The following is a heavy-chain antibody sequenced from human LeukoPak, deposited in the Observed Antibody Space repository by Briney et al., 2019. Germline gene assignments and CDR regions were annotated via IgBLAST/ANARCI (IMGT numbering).Heavy chain of an antibody. V-gene: IGHV1-8*03. J-gene: IGHJ4*02. CDR3: AREVYYDSSGYYN. CDR1: GYTFTSYD. Sequence: ASVKVSCKASGYTFTSYDINWVRQATGQGLEWMGWMNPNNGNTGYAQKFQGRVTTTRNTSMSTAYMELSSLRSEDTAVYYCAREVYYDSSGYYNWGQGTLVTVSS. CDR2: MNPNNGNT. D-gene: IGHD3-22*01.